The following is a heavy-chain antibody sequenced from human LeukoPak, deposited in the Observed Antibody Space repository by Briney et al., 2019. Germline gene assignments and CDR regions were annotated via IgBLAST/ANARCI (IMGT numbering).Heavy chain of an antibody. J-gene: IGHJ5*02. CDR3: ARVLSGSWDWFDP. Sequence: GGSLRLSCAASGFTFSSYAMSWVRQAPGKGLEWVSAISGSGGSTYYADSVKGRFTISRDNAMNTVYLQMNGLRAEDTAVYYCARVLSGSWDWFDPWGQGTLVTVSS. CDR1: GFTFSSYA. D-gene: IGHD3-22*01. V-gene: IGHV3-23*01. CDR2: ISGSGGST.